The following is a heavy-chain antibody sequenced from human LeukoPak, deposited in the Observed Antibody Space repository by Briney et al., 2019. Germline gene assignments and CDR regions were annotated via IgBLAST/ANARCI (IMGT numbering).Heavy chain of an antibody. CDR2: INHSGST. Sequence: SETLSLTCAVYGGSFSGYYWSWIRQPPGKGLEWIGEINHSGSTNYNPSLKSRVTISVDTSKNQFSLKLSSVTAADTAVYYCARGGMRAYYYYYYMDVWGKGTTVTVSS. CDR1: GGSFSGYY. CDR3: ARGGMRAYYYYYYMDV. J-gene: IGHJ6*03. D-gene: IGHD6-13*01. V-gene: IGHV4-34*01.